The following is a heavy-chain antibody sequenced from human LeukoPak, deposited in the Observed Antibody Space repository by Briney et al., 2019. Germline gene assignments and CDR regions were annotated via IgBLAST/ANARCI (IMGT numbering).Heavy chain of an antibody. J-gene: IGHJ3*01. Sequence: GGSLRLSCAASGFTFSSYGMHWVRQAPGKGLEWVAVIPYDGSNKYYADSVKGRFTISRDNSKNTLYLQMNSLRAEDTAVYYCAKGGSYDLWGQGTMVTVSS. CDR2: IPYDGSNK. CDR3: AKGGSYDL. V-gene: IGHV3-30*18. D-gene: IGHD3-22*01. CDR1: GFTFSSYG.